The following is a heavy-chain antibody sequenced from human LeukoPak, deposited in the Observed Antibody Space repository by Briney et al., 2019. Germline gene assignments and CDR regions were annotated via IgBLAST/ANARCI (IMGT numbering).Heavy chain of an antibody. D-gene: IGHD6-19*01. CDR1: GGSVSSGSYY. CDR3: ARRAGGWYSLDAFDI. J-gene: IGHJ3*02. CDR2: IYYSGST. Sequence: PSETLSLTCTVSGGSVSSGSYYWSWIRQPPGKGLEWIGYIYYSGSTNYNPSLKSRVTISVDTSKNQFSLKLSSVTAADTAVYYCARRAGGWYSLDAFDIWGQGTMVTVSS. V-gene: IGHV4-61*01.